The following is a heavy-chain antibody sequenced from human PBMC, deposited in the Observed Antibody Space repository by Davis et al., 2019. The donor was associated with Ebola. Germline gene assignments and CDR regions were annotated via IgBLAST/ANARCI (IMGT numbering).Heavy chain of an antibody. Sequence: GESLKISCAASGFTFSIYSMNWVRQAPGKGLEWVSYISSSGSTIYYADSVKGRFTISRDNAKNSLYLQMNSLRAEDTAVYYCARGLRLFGDYWGQGTLVTVSS. D-gene: IGHD5-12*01. V-gene: IGHV3-48*03. CDR3: ARGLRLFGDY. CDR2: ISSSGSTI. CDR1: GFTFSIYS. J-gene: IGHJ4*02.